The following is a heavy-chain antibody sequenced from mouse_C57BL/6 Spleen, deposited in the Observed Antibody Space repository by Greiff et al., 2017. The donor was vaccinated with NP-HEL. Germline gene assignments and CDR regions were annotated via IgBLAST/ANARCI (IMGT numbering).Heavy chain of an antibody. V-gene: IGHV5-4*01. CDR1: GFTFSSYA. Sequence: EVQLEESGGGLVKPGGSLKLSCAASGFTFSSYAMSWVRQTPEQRLEWVATISDGGSYTYYPDNVKGRFTISRDNAKNNLYLQMSHLKSEDTAMDYGARDVGYYGYWYFDGWGTGTTVTVSS. D-gene: IGHD2-3*01. J-gene: IGHJ1*03. CDR2: ISDGGSYT. CDR3: ARDVGYYGYWYFDG.